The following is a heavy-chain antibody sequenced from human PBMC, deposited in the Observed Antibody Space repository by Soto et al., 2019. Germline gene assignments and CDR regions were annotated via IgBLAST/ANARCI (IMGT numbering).Heavy chain of an antibody. Sequence: SETLSLTCTVSGGSISPNYWSWIRQPPGKGLEWIGYIYYSGNTYYNPSLKSRVTMSVDTSRNELLLQLNSVTAADTAVYYCAIVSAGSGKNNLFDSCGQGTLVTVYS. J-gene: IGHJ5*01. D-gene: IGHD3-10*01. V-gene: IGHV4-59*01. CDR3: AIVSAGSGKNNLFDS. CDR1: GGSISPNY. CDR2: IYYSGNT.